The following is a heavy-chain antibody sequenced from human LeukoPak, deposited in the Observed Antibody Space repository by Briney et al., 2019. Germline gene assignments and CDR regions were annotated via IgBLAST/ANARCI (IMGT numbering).Heavy chain of an antibody. J-gene: IGHJ6*03. D-gene: IGHD3-16*01. CDR3: ARVEGGTYFDYYYTDV. V-gene: IGHV4-61*09. Sequence: SETLSLTCTVSGGSISSGSYYWTWIRQPAGRGLEWIGHIYTSGTTNYNPSLKSRVTISVDTSKKQFSLKLSSVTAADTAVYYCARVEGGTYFDYYYTDVWGKGTTVTVSS. CDR1: GGSISSGSYY. CDR2: IYTSGTT.